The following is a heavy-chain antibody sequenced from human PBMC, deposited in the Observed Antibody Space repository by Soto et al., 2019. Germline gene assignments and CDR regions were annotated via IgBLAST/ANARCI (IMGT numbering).Heavy chain of an antibody. J-gene: IGHJ4*02. V-gene: IGHV4-4*02. CDR2: IHHSGPT. CDR3: ARGGITAVRNYYFDH. Sequence: QVQLQESGPGLVKPSGTLSLNCKVSGDSISSSEWWSWVRQPPGKGLEWIAEIHHSGPTNYNPSLQSRVTITVDKSKNPTSLRLSTVTAADTAVYYCARGGITAVRNYYFDHWGQGTLVTVSS. CDR1: GDSISSSEW. D-gene: IGHD1-20*01.